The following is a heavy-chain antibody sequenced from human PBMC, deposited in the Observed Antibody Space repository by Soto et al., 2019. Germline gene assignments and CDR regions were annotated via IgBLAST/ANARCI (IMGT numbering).Heavy chain of an antibody. D-gene: IGHD3-3*01. CDR1: GFTLSNFW. Sequence: PGGSLRLSCAASGFTLSNFWMHWVRQVQGKGLVWVSRINDDGSRTKYAYSVEGRLTISRDTAKNTLYLQMDSLRVEDTAVYYCVRDHHDYDFWSGNPRGYFDLWGRGTLVPVSS. V-gene: IGHV3-74*01. J-gene: IGHJ2*01. CDR3: VRDHHDYDFWSGNPRGYFDL. CDR2: INDDGSRT.